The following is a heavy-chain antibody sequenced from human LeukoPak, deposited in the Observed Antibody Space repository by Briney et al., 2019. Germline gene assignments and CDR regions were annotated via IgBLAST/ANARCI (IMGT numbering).Heavy chain of an antibody. D-gene: IGHD1-26*01. J-gene: IGHJ4*02. CDR3: ARAESLVGATTD. CDR1: GGTFSSYA. CDR2: IIPIFGTA. Sequence: GASVRVSCKASGGTFSSYAISWVRQAPGQGLEWMGGIIPIFGTANYAQKFQGRVTITADKSTSTAYMELSSLRSEDTAVYYCARAESLVGATTDWGQGTLVTVSS. V-gene: IGHV1-69*06.